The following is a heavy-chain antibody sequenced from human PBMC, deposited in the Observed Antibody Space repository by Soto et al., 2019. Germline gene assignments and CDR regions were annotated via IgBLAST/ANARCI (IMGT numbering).Heavy chain of an antibody. CDR3: ATEKIAVAGIGAFDI. CDR2: IIPILSIA. J-gene: IGHJ3*02. D-gene: IGHD6-19*01. Sequence: SVKVSCKASGGTFSIYTISWVLQAPGQGLEWMGRIIPILSIANYAQKFQGRVTITADKSTSTAYMELSSLRSEDTAVYYCATEKIAVAGIGAFDIWGQGTMVTVSS. V-gene: IGHV1-69*02. CDR1: GGTFSIYT.